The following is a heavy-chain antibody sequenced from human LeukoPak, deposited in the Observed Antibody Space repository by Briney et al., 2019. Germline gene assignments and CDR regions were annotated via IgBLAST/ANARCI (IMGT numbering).Heavy chain of an antibody. J-gene: IGHJ4*02. CDR1: GYSFTSYW. V-gene: IGHV5-51*01. Sequence: GESLEISCKGSGYSFTSYWIGWVRQMPGKGLEWMGIMYPGVSDTRYSPSFQGQVTISVDKSISTAYLQWSSLKASDTAMYYCGRHLYGGNSAIDYWGQGTLVTVSS. CDR3: GRHLYGGNSAIDY. D-gene: IGHD4-23*01. CDR2: MYPGVSDT.